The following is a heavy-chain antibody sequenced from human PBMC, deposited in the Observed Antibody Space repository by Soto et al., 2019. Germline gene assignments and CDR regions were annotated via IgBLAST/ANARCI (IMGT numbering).Heavy chain of an antibody. V-gene: IGHV3-48*01. CDR1: GFTFSSYS. CDR3: ARDLGSSKWGSDY. D-gene: IGHD2-2*01. Sequence: EVQLVESGGGLVQPGGSLRLSCAASGFTFSSYSMNWVRQAPGKGLEWVSYISSSSSTIYYADSVKGRFTISRDNAKNSLYLQMNSLRAEDTAVYYCARDLGSSKWGSDYWGQGTLVTVSS. J-gene: IGHJ4*02. CDR2: ISSSSSTI.